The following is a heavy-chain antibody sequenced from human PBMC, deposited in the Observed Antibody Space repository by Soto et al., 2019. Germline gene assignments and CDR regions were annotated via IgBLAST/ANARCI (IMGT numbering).Heavy chain of an antibody. CDR2: ISGSADST. Sequence: EVQLLESGGGFIHPGGSLRLSCAASGFSFSSFAMNWVRQAPGKGLEWVSIISGSADSTFYADSVKGRFTISRDNSKSTLSLQINSLRAEDTAVYYCAKTRGVMIYAISVYGMDVWGQGTTVTVSS. CDR1: GFSFSSFA. J-gene: IGHJ6*02. D-gene: IGHD2-8*01. CDR3: AKTRGVMIYAISVYGMDV. V-gene: IGHV3-23*01.